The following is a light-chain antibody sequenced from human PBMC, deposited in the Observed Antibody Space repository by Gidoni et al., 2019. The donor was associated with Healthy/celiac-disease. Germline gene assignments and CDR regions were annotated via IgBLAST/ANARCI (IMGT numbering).Light chain of an antibody. CDR2: DAS. Sequence: EIVLTQSPGTLSLSPGERATLSCRASQSISSSYLAWYQQKPCQAPRVLMFDASSRATGIPDRFSGSGSGTDFTLTISRLEPEDFAVYYCQQCGSSSWTFGQGTKVEI. CDR3: QQCGSSSWT. V-gene: IGKV3-20*01. CDR1: QSISSSY. J-gene: IGKJ1*01.